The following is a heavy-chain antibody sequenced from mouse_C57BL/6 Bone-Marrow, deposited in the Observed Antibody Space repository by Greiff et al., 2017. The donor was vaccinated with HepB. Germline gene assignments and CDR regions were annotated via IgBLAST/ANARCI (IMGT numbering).Heavy chain of an antibody. Sequence: EVKLVESGGGLVKPGGSLKLSCAASGFTFSSYAMSWVRQTPEKRLEWVATISDGGSYTYYPDNVKGRFTISRDKAKNNLYLQMRHLKSEDTAMYYCARGVWFFYAMDYWGQGASVTVSS. V-gene: IGHV5-4*03. D-gene: IGHD2-10*02. CDR3: ARGVWFFYAMDY. J-gene: IGHJ4*01. CDR2: ISDGGSYT. CDR1: GFTFSSYA.